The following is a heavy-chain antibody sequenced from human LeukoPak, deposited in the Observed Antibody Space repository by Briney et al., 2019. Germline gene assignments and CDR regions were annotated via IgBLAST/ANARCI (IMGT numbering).Heavy chain of an antibody. V-gene: IGHV4-39*01. D-gene: IGHD2-15*01. CDR3: ARHSGGSYVFAFDI. Sequence: SETLSLTCTVSGGPISTSYFWGWVRQPPWKGLEWIGTTDYSGTTYYNPSLKSRVTISVDTSKNQFSLKLSSVTAPDTAVYYCARHSGGSYVFAFDIWGQGTMFTVSS. CDR1: GGPISTSYF. CDR2: TDYSGTT. J-gene: IGHJ3*02.